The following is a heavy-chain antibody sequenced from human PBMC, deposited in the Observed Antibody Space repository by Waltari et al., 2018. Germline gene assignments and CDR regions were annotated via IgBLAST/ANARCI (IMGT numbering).Heavy chain of an antibody. Sequence: QVQLQESGPGLVKPSQTLSLTCTVSGGSISSGSYYWSWIRQPAGKGLEWIGYIYTSGSTNYNPALKSRVTISVDTAKNQFSLKLSAVTAADTAVYYCARDSPTMVQGAPAFDIWGQGTMVTVSS. CDR2: IYTSGST. CDR3: ARDSPTMVQGAPAFDI. V-gene: IGHV4-61*09. CDR1: GGSISSGSYY. D-gene: IGHD3-10*01. J-gene: IGHJ3*02.